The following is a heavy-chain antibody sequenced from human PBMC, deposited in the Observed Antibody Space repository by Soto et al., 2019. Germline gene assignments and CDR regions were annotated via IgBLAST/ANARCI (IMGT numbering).Heavy chain of an antibody. CDR1: GGTFSSYA. Sequence: QVQLVQSGAEVKKPGSSVKVSCKASGGTFSSYAISWVRQAPGQGLEWMGGIIPIFGTANYAQKFQGRVTLTXXEXPXXAYLELRSLRSDDTAVYYCARDERGSSWSFYGIAVWGQGTPVTVSS. CDR2: IIPIFGTA. CDR3: ARDERGSSWSFYGIAV. V-gene: IGHV1-69*05. D-gene: IGHD6-13*01. J-gene: IGHJ6*02.